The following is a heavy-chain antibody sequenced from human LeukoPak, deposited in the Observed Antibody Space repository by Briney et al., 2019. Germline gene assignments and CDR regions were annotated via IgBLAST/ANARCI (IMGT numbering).Heavy chain of an antibody. D-gene: IGHD2-21*02. J-gene: IGHJ3*02. V-gene: IGHV4-39*07. CDR2: IYYSGST. CDR1: GGSISSSSYY. Sequence: SETLSLTCAVSGGSISSSSYYWGWIRQPPGKGLEWIGSIYYSGSTYYNPSLKSRVTISVDTSKNQFSLKLSSVTAADTAVYYCARDRGCGGDCYYAFDIWGQGTMVTVSS. CDR3: ARDRGCGGDCYYAFDI.